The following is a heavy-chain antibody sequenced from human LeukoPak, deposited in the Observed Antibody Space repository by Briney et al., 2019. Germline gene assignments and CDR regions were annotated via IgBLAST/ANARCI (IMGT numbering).Heavy chain of an antibody. D-gene: IGHD6-19*01. V-gene: IGHV1-8*03. CDR1: GYTFTSYD. CDR3: ARGRAVAGRSPLDLGY. Sequence: ASVKVSSKASGYTFTSYDINWVRQATGQGLEWMGWMNPNSGNTGYAQKFQGRVTITRNTSISTAYMELSSLRSEDTAVYYRARGRAVAGRSPLDLGYWGQGTLVTVSS. J-gene: IGHJ4*02. CDR2: MNPNSGNT.